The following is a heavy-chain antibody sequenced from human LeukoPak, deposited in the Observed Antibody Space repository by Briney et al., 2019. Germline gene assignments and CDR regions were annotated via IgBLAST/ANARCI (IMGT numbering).Heavy chain of an antibody. V-gene: IGHV1-18*01. CDR3: ARRGTVSVAFDI. J-gene: IGHJ3*02. CDR2: ISAYNGNT. Sequence: AAVTVSCKASGYTFTNYGISWVRQAPGQGGEWMGWISAYNGNTNYAQNLQRRVTMTTDTSTSTAYMELRSLRSDDTAVYYCARRGTVSVAFDIWGQGTMVTVSS. D-gene: IGHD4-17*01. CDR1: GYTFTNYG.